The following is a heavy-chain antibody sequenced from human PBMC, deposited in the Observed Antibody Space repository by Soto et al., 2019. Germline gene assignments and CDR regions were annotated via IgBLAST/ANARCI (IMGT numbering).Heavy chain of an antibody. Sequence: WASVKVSCKASGYTFTSYGISWVRQAPGQGLEWMGWISAYNGNTNYAQKLQGRVTMTTDTSTSTAYMELRSLRADDTAVYYCARARTWGGGENAFDIWGQGTMVTVSS. J-gene: IGHJ3*02. CDR1: GYTFTSYG. D-gene: IGHD3-16*01. CDR2: ISAYNGNT. V-gene: IGHV1-18*04. CDR3: ARARTWGGGENAFDI.